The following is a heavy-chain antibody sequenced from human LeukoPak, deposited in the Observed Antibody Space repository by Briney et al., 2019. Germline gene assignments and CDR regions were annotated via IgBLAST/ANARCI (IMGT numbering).Heavy chain of an antibody. CDR1: GFSFSSYG. CDR3: ARGGSYLSAFDI. CDR2: IRSDGSNK. J-gene: IGHJ3*02. Sequence: TGGSLRLSCAGSGFSFSSYGMHWVRQAPGKGLEWMAFIRSDGSNKYYADSVKGRFTISRDNAKNSLYLQMNSLRAEDTAVYYCARGGSYLSAFDIWGQGTMVTVSS. V-gene: IGHV3-30*02. D-gene: IGHD1-26*01.